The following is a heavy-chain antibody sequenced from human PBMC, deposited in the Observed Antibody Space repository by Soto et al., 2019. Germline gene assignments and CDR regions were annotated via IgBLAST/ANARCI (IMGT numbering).Heavy chain of an antibody. CDR1: GFTFSRYC. J-gene: IGHJ4*02. CDR3: ARGSGIDY. V-gene: IGHV3-7*01. Sequence: GGSLRLSCAASGFTFSRYCMSWVRQAPGRGLECVANINQDGSETNYVDSVKGRFTISRDNAKNSLLLQLNSLSAEDTGVYYCARGSGIDYWGQGTLVPVSP. CDR2: INQDGSET.